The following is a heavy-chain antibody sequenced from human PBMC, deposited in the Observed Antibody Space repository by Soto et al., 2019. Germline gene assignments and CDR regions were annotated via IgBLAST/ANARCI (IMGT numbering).Heavy chain of an antibody. J-gene: IGHJ4*02. V-gene: IGHV1-18*01. D-gene: IGHD3-22*01. CDR2: INTYNGNT. CDR3: ARDYYDSSGYYYAWN. Sequence: QVQLVQSGAEMKKPGASVKVSCKASGYSFTTYGITWVRQAPGQGLEWMGWINTYNGNTDYAQKLQGRVTMTTDTSSTTAYMEVRSLRSDDTAVYYCARDYYDSSGYYYAWNWGQGTLVTVSS. CDR1: GYSFTTYG.